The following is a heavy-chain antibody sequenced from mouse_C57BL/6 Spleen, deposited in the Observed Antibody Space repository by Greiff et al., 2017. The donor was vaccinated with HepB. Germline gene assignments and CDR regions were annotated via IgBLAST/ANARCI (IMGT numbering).Heavy chain of an antibody. Sequence: EVQRVESGEGLVKPGGSLKLSCAASGFTFSSYAMSWVRQTPEKRLEWVAYISSGGDYIYYADTVKGRFTISRDNARNTLYLQMSSMKSEDTAMYYCTRDGNYGYAMDYWGQGTSVTVSS. CDR3: TRDGNYGYAMDY. D-gene: IGHD2-1*01. CDR1: GFTFSSYA. J-gene: IGHJ4*01. CDR2: ISSGGDYI. V-gene: IGHV5-9-1*02.